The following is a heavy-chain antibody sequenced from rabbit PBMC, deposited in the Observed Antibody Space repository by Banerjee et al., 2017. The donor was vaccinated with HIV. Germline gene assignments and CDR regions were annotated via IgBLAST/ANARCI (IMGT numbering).Heavy chain of an antibody. J-gene: IGHJ4*01. CDR1: GFSFSSYYY. CDR3: ATSNAGSSGYLYYFNL. D-gene: IGHD1-1*01. CDR2: IYGGSSGST. Sequence: QSLEESGGDLVKPGASLTLTCTASGFSFSSYYYMCWVRQAPGKGLEWIACIYGGSSGSTYYASWAKGRFTISKTSSTTVTLQMTSLTAADTATYFCATSNAGSSGYLYYFNLWGPGTLVTV. V-gene: IGHV1S40*01.